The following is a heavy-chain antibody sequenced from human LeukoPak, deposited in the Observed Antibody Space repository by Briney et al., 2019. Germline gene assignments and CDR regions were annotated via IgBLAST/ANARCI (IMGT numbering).Heavy chain of an antibody. J-gene: IGHJ4*02. V-gene: IGHV3-66*04. CDR1: GFTVSSNY. CDR3: AKPYYGSGSIDY. CDR2: IYSDGNT. Sequence: GGSLRLSCAASGFTVSSNYMSWVRHAPGKGLVWVSVIYSDGNTYYADSVKGRFTISRDNSKNTLYLQMNSLRAEDTAVYYCAKPYYGSGSIDYWGQGTLVTVSS. D-gene: IGHD3-10*01.